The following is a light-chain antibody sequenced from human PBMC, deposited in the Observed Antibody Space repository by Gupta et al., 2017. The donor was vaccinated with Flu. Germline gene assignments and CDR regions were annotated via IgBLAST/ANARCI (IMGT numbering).Light chain of an antibody. V-gene: IGKV3-15*01. J-gene: IGKJ2*01. CDR2: GAS. Sequence: ATLSVSPGERATLSCRASQSVSSNLAWYQQKPGQSPRLLIYGASTRATGIPAKFSGSGSGTEFILTISSLQSEDFAVYYCQQYNNWPPYTFGQGTKLEIK. CDR1: QSVSSN. CDR3: QQYNNWPPYT.